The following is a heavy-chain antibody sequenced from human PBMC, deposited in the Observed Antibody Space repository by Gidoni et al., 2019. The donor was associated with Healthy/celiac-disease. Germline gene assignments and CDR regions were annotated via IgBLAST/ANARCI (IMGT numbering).Heavy chain of an antibody. J-gene: IGHJ6*02. CDR1: GFTFSSYW. D-gene: IGHD4-17*01. Sequence: EVQLVESGGGLVQPGGSLRLSCAASGFTFSSYWMHWVRQAPGKGLVWVSRINSDGSSTSYADSVKGRFTISRDNAKNTLYLQMNSLRAEDTAVYYCARGDDYGAPYYYYGMDVWGQGTTVTVSS. CDR2: INSDGSST. V-gene: IGHV3-74*01. CDR3: ARGDDYGAPYYYYGMDV.